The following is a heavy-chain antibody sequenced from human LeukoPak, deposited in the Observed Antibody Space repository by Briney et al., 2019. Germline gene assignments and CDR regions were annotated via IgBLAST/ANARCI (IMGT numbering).Heavy chain of an antibody. V-gene: IGHV4-59*01. J-gene: IGHJ3*02. CDR1: GGSISSYY. Sequence: SETLSLTCTVSGGSISSYYWSWIRQPPGKGLEWIGYIYYSGSTNYNPSLKSRVTISVDTSKNQFSLKLSSVTAADTAVYYCARVRMVAGIDAFDIWGQGTMVTASS. CDR3: ARVRMVAGIDAFDI. CDR2: IYYSGST. D-gene: IGHD6-19*01.